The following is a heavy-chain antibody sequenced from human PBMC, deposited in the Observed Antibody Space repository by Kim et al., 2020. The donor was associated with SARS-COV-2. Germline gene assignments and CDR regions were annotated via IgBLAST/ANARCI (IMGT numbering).Heavy chain of an antibody. J-gene: IGHJ4*02. Sequence: GGSLRLSCAASGFTFSNNWVSWVRQAPGKGLEWVANIKPDGSEKYYVDSVKGRFTISRDNAKNSLYLQMNSLRAEDTAVYYCARGQYWGQGTLVTVSS. CDR3: ARGQY. CDR1: GFTFSNNW. V-gene: IGHV3-7*03. CDR2: IKPDGSEK.